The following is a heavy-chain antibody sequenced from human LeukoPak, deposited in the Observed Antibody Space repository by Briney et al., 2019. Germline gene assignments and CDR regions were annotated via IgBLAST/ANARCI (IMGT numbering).Heavy chain of an antibody. CDR1: VYTLTELS. CDR3: ATESLWSGYHYFDY. D-gene: IGHD3-3*01. J-gene: IGHJ4*02. CDR2: FDPEDGET. V-gene: IGHV1-24*01. Sequence: ASVKVSCKVSVYTLTELSMHWVRQAPGKGLEWMGGFDPEDGETIYAQKFQGRVTMTEDTSTDTAYMELSSLRSEDTAVYYCATESLWSGYHYFDYWGQGTLVTVSS.